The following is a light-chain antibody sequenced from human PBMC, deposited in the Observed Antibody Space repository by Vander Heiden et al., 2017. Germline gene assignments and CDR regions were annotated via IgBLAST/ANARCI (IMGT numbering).Light chain of an antibody. CDR1: ALPKQY. V-gene: IGLV3-25*03. J-gene: IGLJ1*01. CDR3: QSADSSGYYV. Sequence: SYALTQPPSVSVSPGQTARITCSGDALPKQYAYWYQQKPGQAPVLVIYKDSERPSGIPERFSGSSSGTTVTLTISGVQAEDEADYYCQSADSSGYYVFGTGTKVTVL. CDR2: KDS.